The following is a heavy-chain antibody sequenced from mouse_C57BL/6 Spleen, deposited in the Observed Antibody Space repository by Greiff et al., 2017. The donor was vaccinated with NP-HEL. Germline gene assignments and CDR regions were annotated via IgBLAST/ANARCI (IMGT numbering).Heavy chain of an antibody. D-gene: IGHD2-4*01. Sequence: VKLMESGAELVRPGTSVKMSCKASGYTFTNYWIGWAKQRPGHGLEWIGDIYPGGGYTNYNEKFKGKATLTADKSSSTAYMQFSSLTSEDSAIYYCARGDYDGGVWFAYWGQGTLVTVSA. CDR1: GYTFTNYW. CDR3: ARGDYDGGVWFAY. J-gene: IGHJ3*01. CDR2: IYPGGGYT. V-gene: IGHV1-63*01.